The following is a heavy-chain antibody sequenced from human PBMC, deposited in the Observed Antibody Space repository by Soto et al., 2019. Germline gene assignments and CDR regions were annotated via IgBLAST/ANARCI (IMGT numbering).Heavy chain of an antibody. CDR3: ARDRGSGWPFGY. CDR2: IYSSGST. CDR1: GGSISGYY. V-gene: IGHV4-59*01. D-gene: IGHD6-19*01. J-gene: IGHJ4*02. Sequence: QVQLQESGPGLVKPSETLSLTCTVSGGSISGYYWSWIRQPPGKGLEWIGYIYSSGSTNYNPSVKGRVSRSVDTCKNGFSLEGSSVTAADRAVYYCARDRGSGWPFGYWGQGTLVTGSS.